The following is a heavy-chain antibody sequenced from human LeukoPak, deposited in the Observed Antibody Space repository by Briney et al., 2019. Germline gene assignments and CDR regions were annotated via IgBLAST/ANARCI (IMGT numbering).Heavy chain of an antibody. CDR2: INHSGST. V-gene: IGHV4-34*01. CDR1: GGSFSGYC. CDR3: ARGSGSYPNTFDY. J-gene: IGHJ4*02. D-gene: IGHD1-26*01. Sequence: NPSETLSLTCAVYGGSFSGYCCGWIRQPPGKWLGWIGEINHSGSTNYNPSLKSRVTISVDTSKNQFSLKLSSVTAADTAVYYCARGSGSYPNTFDYWGQGTLVTVSS.